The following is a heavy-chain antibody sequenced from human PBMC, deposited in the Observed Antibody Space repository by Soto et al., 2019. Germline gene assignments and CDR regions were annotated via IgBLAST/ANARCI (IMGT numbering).Heavy chain of an antibody. CDR1: GAYISKTSSY. J-gene: IGHJ2*01. CDR3: TRRVNVPSWYFDL. D-gene: IGHD3-10*02. Sequence: QVELQQSGPGLVKPSETLSLTCTVSGAYISKTSSYWGWIRQPPGKGLEWIGSINYSGTAYYNPCLKSRVTICVDTSRNQFSLRLTSVTAADTALYFCTRRVNVPSWYFDLWGR. V-gene: IGHV4-39*01. CDR2: INYSGTA.